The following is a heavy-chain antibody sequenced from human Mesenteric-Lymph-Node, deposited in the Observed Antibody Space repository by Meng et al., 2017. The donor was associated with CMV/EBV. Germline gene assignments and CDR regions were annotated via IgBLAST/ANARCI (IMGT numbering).Heavy chain of an antibody. Sequence: GSLRLSCTVSGGPLTFYYWSWLRQSPGKGLEWIGYIYYNGGTSYSPSLEGRVTMSVDTSKSQFSLKLSSVTAADTAVYFCARSEDCGRTNCYNAPLYWGQGTLVTVSS. CDR3: ARSEDCGRTNCYNAPLY. CDR2: IYYNGGT. V-gene: IGHV4-59*01. CDR1: GGPLTFYY. J-gene: IGHJ4*02. D-gene: IGHD2-2*02.